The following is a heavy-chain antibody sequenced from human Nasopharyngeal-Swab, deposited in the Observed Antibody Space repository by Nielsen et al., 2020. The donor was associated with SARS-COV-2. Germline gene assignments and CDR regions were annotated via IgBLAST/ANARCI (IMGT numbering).Heavy chain of an antibody. V-gene: IGHV3-7*01. CDR2: INQDGSKI. CDR1: GFTFSTYW. Sequence: GESLKISCAASGFTFSTYWMSWVRQAPGKGLEWVANINQDGSKIYYVDSVKGRFTISRDNARESLYLQMNSLRPDDTAVYYCARPQGGFSYAYPYYYFPMDVWGHGTTVTVSS. J-gene: IGHJ6*02. CDR3: ARPQGGFSYAYPYYYFPMDV. D-gene: IGHD3-16*01.